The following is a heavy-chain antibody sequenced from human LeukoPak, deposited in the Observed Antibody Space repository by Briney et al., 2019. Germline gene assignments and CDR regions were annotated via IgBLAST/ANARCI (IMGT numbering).Heavy chain of an antibody. D-gene: IGHD3-22*01. Sequence: HPGGSLRLSCAASGFTFSSYAMNWVRQAPGKGLEWVSAISGSGLSTYYADSVKGRFSISRDNSKSTLFLQMNSLRAEDTAVYYCAKDRPYSDRDYWGQGTLVTVSS. CDR2: ISGSGLST. CDR3: AKDRPYSDRDY. V-gene: IGHV3-23*01. CDR1: GFTFSSYA. J-gene: IGHJ4*02.